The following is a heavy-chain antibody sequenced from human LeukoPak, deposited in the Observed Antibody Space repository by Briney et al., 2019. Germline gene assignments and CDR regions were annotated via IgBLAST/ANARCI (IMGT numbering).Heavy chain of an antibody. J-gene: IGHJ4*02. D-gene: IGHD5-24*01. CDR2: IYYSGST. Sequence: PSQTLSLTCTVSGGSISSGDYYWSWIRQHPGKGLEWIGYIYYSGSTYYNPSLKSRLTISVDTSKNQFSLKLSSVSAADTAVYYCARGGGDVYNVFDYWGQGTLVTVSS. CDR1: GGSISSGDYY. V-gene: IGHV4-31*03. CDR3: ARGGGDVYNVFDY.